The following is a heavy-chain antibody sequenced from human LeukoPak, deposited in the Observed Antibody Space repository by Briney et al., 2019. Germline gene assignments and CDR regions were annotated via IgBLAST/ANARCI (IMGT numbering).Heavy chain of an antibody. CDR3: ARVPTDYGDYSFDY. V-gene: IGHV3-74*01. CDR2: INSDGSST. D-gene: IGHD4-17*01. CDR1: GFTFSSYW. J-gene: IGHJ4*02. Sequence: GGSLRLSCAASGFTFSSYWMHWVRQAPAKGLVWVSRINSDGSSTSYADSVKGRFTISRDNAKNTLYLQMNSLRAEDTAVYYCARVPTDYGDYSFDYWGQGTLVTVSS.